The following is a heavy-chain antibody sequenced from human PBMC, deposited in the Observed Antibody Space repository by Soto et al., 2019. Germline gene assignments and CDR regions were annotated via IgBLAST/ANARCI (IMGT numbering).Heavy chain of an antibody. V-gene: IGHV3-23*01. Sequence: GGSLRLSCEASGLSFANYHMSWVRQAPGTGLEWVAGISSGGDGTTYADSVKGPFTISRDNSRNTLYLQMTSLRVDDTALYGCGKEPRLHRADWGQGTVVTVSS. CDR2: ISSGGDGT. CDR1: GLSFANYH. D-gene: IGHD4-4*01. CDR3: GKEPRLHRAD. J-gene: IGHJ4*01.